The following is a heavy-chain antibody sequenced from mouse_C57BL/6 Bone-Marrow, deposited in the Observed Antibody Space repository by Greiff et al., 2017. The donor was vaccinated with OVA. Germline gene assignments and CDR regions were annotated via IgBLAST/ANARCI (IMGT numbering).Heavy chain of an antibody. CDR2: ISGGGGNT. V-gene: IGHV5-9*01. CDR1: GFTFSSYT. D-gene: IGHD1-1*01. Sequence: EVQGVESGGGLVKPGGSLKLSCAASGFTFSSYTMSWVRQTPEKRLEWVATISGGGGNTYYPDSVKGRFTISRDNAKNTLYLQMSSLRSEDTALYYCASYGSSYVDYAMDYWGQGTSVTVSS. CDR3: ASYGSSYVDYAMDY. J-gene: IGHJ4*01.